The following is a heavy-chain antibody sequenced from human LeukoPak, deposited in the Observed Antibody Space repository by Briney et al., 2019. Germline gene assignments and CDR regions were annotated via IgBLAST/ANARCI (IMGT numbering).Heavy chain of an antibody. CDR3: AREGESSSWYGGDDY. CDR2: ISAYNGNT. CDR1: GYTFTSYG. V-gene: IGHV1-18*01. J-gene: IGHJ4*02. D-gene: IGHD6-13*01. Sequence: ASVKVSCEASGYTFTSYGISWVRQAPGQGLEWMGWISAYNGNTNYAQKLQGRVTMTTDTSTSTAYMELRSLRSDDTAVYYCAREGESSSWYGGDDYWGQGTLVTVSS.